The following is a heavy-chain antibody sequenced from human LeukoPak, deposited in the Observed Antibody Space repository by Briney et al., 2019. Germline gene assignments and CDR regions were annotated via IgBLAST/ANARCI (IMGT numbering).Heavy chain of an antibody. CDR2: IYYSGST. CDR3: ATDILGYCSGGSCYEAGPSDY. CDR1: GFTFSSYG. Sequence: PGGSLRLSCAASGFTFSSYGMHWVRQPPGKGLEWIGSIYYSGSTYYNPSLKSRVTISVDTSKNQFSLKLSSVTAADTAVYYCATDILGYCSGGSCYEAGPSDYWGQGTLVTVSS. D-gene: IGHD2-15*01. V-gene: IGHV4-39*01. J-gene: IGHJ4*02.